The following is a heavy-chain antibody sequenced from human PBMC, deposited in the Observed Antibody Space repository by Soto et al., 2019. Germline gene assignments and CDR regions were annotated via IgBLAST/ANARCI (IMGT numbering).Heavy chain of an antibody. J-gene: IGHJ6*02. CDR1: GFTFNNFA. D-gene: IGHD5-12*01. CDR2: ISYDGTYK. CDR3: ANEVDVAFSSLQYGMDV. V-gene: IGHV3-30*14. Sequence: GSLRLSCAASGFTFNNFAMHWVRQAPGKGLEWVAFISYDGTYKYYADSVRGRFTVYRDNSKSTLFLQMNSLKFEDTAVYVCANEVDVAFSSLQYGMDVWGQGTTVTVSS.